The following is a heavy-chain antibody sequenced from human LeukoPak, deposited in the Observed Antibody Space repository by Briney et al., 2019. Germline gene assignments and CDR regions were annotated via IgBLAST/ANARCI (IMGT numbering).Heavy chain of an antibody. CDR3: ARGSPAAGFDY. CDR1: GFTFGTYA. V-gene: IGHV3-23*01. Sequence: GGSLRLSCAASGFTFGTYAMSWVRQAPGKGLEWVSAISGSGDGTYSADSVKGRFTISTDNSKNSLYLQMDSQRPEDTAVYYCARGSPAAGFDYWGQGTLVTVSS. D-gene: IGHD6-13*01. J-gene: IGHJ4*02. CDR2: ISGSGDGT.